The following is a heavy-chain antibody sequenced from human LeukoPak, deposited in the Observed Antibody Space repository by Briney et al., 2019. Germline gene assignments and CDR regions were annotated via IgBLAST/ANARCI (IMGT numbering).Heavy chain of an antibody. CDR2: ISWNSGSI. V-gene: IGHV3-9*01. CDR1: GFTFDDYA. CDR3: AKLEVGYYDSSGYLGGFDY. D-gene: IGHD3-22*01. J-gene: IGHJ4*02. Sequence: GRSLRLSRAASGFTFDDYAMHWVRQAPGKGLEWVSGISWNSGSIGYADSVKGRFTISRDNAKNSLYLQMNSLRAEDTALYYCAKLEVGYYDSSGYLGGFDYWGQGTLVTVSS.